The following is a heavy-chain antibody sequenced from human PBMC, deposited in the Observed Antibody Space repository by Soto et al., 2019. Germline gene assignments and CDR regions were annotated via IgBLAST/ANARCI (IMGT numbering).Heavy chain of an antibody. Sequence: EVQLLESGGGLVQPGGSLRLSCAASGFTFSSYAMRWVRQAPGKGLEWVSAISGSGDSTYYADSVKGRFTISRDNSKNTLYLHMNSLRAEDTAISYCARRGSGSYYDCWGQGTLVTVSS. D-gene: IGHD1-26*01. CDR2: ISGSGDST. V-gene: IGHV3-23*01. J-gene: IGHJ4*02. CDR3: ARRGSGSYYDC. CDR1: GFTFSSYA.